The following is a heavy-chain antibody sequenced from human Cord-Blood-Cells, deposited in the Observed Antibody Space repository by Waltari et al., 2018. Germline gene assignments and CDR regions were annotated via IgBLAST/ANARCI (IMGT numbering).Heavy chain of an antibody. Sequence: EVQLVESGGGLIQPGGSLRLSCAASGFTVSSHYMSWVRQAPGKGLGWVSVIYSGGSTYYADSVKGRFTISRDNSKNTLYLQMNSLRAEDTAVYYCAREVPGVYYFDYWGQGTLVTVSS. J-gene: IGHJ4*02. V-gene: IGHV3-53*01. CDR2: IYSGGST. D-gene: IGHD3-10*01. CDR1: GFTVSSHY. CDR3: AREVPGVYYFDY.